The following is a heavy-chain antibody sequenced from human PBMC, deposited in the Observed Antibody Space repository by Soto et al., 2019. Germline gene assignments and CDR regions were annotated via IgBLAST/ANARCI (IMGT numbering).Heavy chain of an antibody. CDR1: GYTFPNCG. Sequence: GASVKVSCKASGYTFPNCGITWVRQAPGQGLEGMGWISPHNGNTDYAQDLQGRVTMTTDTSTSTVYMELRSLRSDDTAVYYCARSYSKYFSSSENDYWGQGTRVTVSS. CDR2: ISPHNGNT. V-gene: IGHV1-18*01. D-gene: IGHD6-6*01. CDR3: ARSYSKYFSSSENDY. J-gene: IGHJ4*02.